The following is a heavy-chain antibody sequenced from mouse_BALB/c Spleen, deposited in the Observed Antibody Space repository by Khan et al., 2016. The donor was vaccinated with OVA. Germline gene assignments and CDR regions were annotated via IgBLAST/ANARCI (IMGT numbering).Heavy chain of an antibody. CDR3: SRGGLTTLLPKDALDY. Sequence: QIQLVQSGPELKKPGETVKISCKTSGYTFTDYSIHWVKQAPGKGLKWMGWINTETGEPTYADDFKGRFAFSLEASACTAFLQIHHLTNEDTATYFCSRGGLTTLLPKDALDYWGQGTSVTVSS. J-gene: IGHJ4*01. CDR1: GYTFTDYS. CDR2: INTETGEP. V-gene: IGHV9-2-1*01. D-gene: IGHD1-1*01.